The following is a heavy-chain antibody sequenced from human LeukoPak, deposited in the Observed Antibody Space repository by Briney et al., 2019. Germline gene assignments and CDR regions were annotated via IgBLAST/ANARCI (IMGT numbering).Heavy chain of an antibody. D-gene: IGHD3-10*01. J-gene: IGHJ4*02. V-gene: IGHV3-9*01. CDR3: AKGWNYYGSGSYFIKGGDYFDY. CDR1: GFTFDDYA. CDR2: ISWNSGSI. Sequence: GGSLRLSCAASGFTFDDYAMHWVRQAPGKGLEWVSGISWNSGSIGYADSVKGRFTISRDNAKNSLHLQMNSLRAEDTALYYCAKGWNYYGSGSYFIKGGDYFDYWGQGTLVTVSS.